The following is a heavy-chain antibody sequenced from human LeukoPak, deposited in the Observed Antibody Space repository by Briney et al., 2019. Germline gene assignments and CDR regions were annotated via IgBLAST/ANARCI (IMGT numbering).Heavy chain of an antibody. CDR1: GGSFRSHY. J-gene: IGHJ3*02. CDR2: VDSSGTT. V-gene: IGHV4-59*11. CDR3: ARNPPLGYCSSTSCYKFGAFDI. Sequence: DSLRLSCAVPGGSFRSHYWSWMRQSPGEGLEWIGNVDSSGTTNYNPSLRSRVSISLDTSKNQFSLKLSSVTAADTAVYYCARNPPLGYCSSTSCYKFGAFDIWGQGNNGHRLF. D-gene: IGHD2-2*02.